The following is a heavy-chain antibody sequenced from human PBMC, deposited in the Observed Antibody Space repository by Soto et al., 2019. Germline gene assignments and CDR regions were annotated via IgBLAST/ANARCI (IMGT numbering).Heavy chain of an antibody. CDR2: IYYSGST. V-gene: IGHV4-31*03. J-gene: IGHJ6*02. CDR1: GGSISSGGYY. CDR3: ARDRASSGVPPPELYSKGV. Sequence: SETLSLTCTVSGGSISSGGYYWSWIRQHPGKGLEWIGYIYYSGSTYYNPSLKRRVTISVDTSTNQFSLKLSSVTAADTAAYYLARDRASSGVPPPELYSKGVWSQRTTGT. D-gene: IGHD6-25*01.